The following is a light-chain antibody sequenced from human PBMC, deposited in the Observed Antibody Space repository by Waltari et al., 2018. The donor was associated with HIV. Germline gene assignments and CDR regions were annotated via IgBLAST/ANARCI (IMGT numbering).Light chain of an antibody. CDR2: EVS. J-gene: IGLJ1*01. Sequence: QTDLTQPASVSGSPGQSITISCIGTSSDVGNYNLVSWYQQHPGKAPKLMIYEVSKRPSGVSNRFSGSKSGNTTSLTISGLQADDEADYYCCSYATSSTSLYVCGTGTKVTVL. CDR3: CSYATSSTSLYV. CDR1: SSDVGNYNL. V-gene: IGLV2-23*02.